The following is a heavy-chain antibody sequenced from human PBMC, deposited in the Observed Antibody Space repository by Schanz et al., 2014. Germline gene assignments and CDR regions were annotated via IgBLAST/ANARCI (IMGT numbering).Heavy chain of an antibody. V-gene: IGHV3-11*06. CDR3: VGIHVAVAEAFY. Sequence: QVQLVESGGGLVKPGGSLRLSCVVSGFIFSDHYMSWIRQAPGKGLECISAISGSGVHTYYADSVEGRFTISRDNAKNTLYLQMNSLRPEDTALYYCVGIHVAVAEAFYWGQGALVIVS. CDR2: ISGSGVHT. D-gene: IGHD6-19*01. J-gene: IGHJ4*02. CDR1: GFIFSDHY.